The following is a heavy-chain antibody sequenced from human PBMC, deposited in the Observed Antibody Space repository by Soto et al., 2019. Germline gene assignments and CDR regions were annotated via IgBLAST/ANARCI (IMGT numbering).Heavy chain of an antibody. D-gene: IGHD6-19*01. CDR1: GGSISSYY. CDR3: ARARAGYIDY. CDR2: IYYSGST. V-gene: IGHV4-59*01. J-gene: IGHJ4*02. Sequence: QVQLQESGPGLVKPSETLSLTCTVSGGSISSYYWSWIRQPPGKGLEWIGYIYYSGSTNYNPSLKRRVTISVDTSKNQFSLKLSSVTAADTAVYYCARARAGYIDYWGQGTLVTVSS.